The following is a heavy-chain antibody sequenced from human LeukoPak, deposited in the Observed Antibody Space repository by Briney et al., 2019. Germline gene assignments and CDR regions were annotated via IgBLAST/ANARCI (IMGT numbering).Heavy chain of an antibody. J-gene: IGHJ4*02. Sequence: SQTLSLTCTVSGGSISSGDYYWSWIRQPPGKGLEWIGYIYYSGSTYYNPSLKSRVTISVDTSKNKFSLKLSSVTAADTAVYYCARGGYSGYDFYFDYWGQGTLVTVSS. CDR3: ARGGYSGYDFYFDY. CDR2: IYYSGST. CDR1: GGSISSGDYY. V-gene: IGHV4-30-4*01. D-gene: IGHD5-12*01.